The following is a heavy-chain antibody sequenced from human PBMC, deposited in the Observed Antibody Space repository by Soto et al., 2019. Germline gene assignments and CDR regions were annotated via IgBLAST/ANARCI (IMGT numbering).Heavy chain of an antibody. CDR2: IYSGGST. Sequence: GSLRLSCAASGFTVSINYMSWVRQAPGKGLERVSVIYSGGSTYYADSVKGRFTISRDNSKNTLYLQMNSLRAEDTAVYYCAREGRDRGNYGMDVWGQGTTVTVSS. J-gene: IGHJ6*02. CDR1: GFTVSINY. D-gene: IGHD3-10*01. CDR3: AREGRDRGNYGMDV. V-gene: IGHV3-53*01.